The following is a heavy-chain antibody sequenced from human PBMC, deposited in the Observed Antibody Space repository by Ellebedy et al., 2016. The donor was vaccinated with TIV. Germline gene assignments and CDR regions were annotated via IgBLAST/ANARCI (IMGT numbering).Heavy chain of an antibody. CDR1: GYTFTNYG. D-gene: IGHD5-24*01. V-gene: IGHV1-18*04. CDR2: ISAYNGNK. J-gene: IGHJ4*02. CDR3: ARVGYDMVKGYNFFDY. Sequence: AASVKVSCKASGYTFTNYGIRWVRQAPGQGLEWMGWISAYNGNKNYAQKFQGRVTMTTDTSTSTGNMELRSLRSDDTAVYYCARVGYDMVKGYNFFDYWGQGTLVTVSS.